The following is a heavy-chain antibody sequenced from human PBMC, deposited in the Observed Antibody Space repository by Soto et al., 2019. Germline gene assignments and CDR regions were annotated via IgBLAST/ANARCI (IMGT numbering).Heavy chain of an antibody. J-gene: IGHJ5*02. CDR1: GYTLTELS. D-gene: IGHD3-22*01. CDR2: FDPEDGET. V-gene: IGHV1-24*01. Sequence: GASVKVSCKVSGYTLTELSMHWVRQAPGKGLEWMGGFDPEDGETIYAQKFQGRVTMTEDTSTDTAYMELSSLRSEDTAVYYCATGNYYDSSGYNWFDPWGQGTLVTVSS. CDR3: ATGNYYDSSGYNWFDP.